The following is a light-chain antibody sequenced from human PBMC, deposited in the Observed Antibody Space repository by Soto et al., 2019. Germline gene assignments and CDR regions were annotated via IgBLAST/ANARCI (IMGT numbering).Light chain of an antibody. CDR2: AAS. V-gene: IGKV1-39*01. J-gene: IGKJ1*01. CDR1: QSIVTY. CDR3: QQSYSTPPWT. Sequence: DIQMTQSPSSLSASVGDRVTITCRASQSIVTYLNWYLQKPGKAPKLLIYAASNLQSGVPSRFSGGGSGTDFTLTIISRQPEDFSTYFCQQSYSTPPWTFGQGTKVEIK.